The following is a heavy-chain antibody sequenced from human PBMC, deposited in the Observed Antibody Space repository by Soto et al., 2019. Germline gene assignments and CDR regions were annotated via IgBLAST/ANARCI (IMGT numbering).Heavy chain of an antibody. J-gene: IGHJ4*02. CDR2: IYSGGST. CDR1: GFTVSSNY. CDR3: ARSGTRKYTDFWRDDY. V-gene: IGHV3-66*01. Sequence: GGSLRLSCAASGFTVSSNYMSWVRQAPGKGLEWVSVIYSGGSTYYADSVKGRFTICRDNFKNTLYLHMNSLRAEDTAVYYCARSGTRKYTDFWRDDYWGQGTLVTVSS. D-gene: IGHD3-3*01.